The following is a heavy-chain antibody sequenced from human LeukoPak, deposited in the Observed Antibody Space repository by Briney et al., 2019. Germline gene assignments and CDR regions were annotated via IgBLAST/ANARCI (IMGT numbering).Heavy chain of an antibody. CDR2: IYSGGST. CDR1: GLTVSSNY. D-gene: IGHD3-10*01. CDR3: ARGSFWFGEDLPFDY. J-gene: IGHJ4*02. Sequence: PGGSLRLSCAASGLTVSSNYMSWVRQAPGKGLEWVSVIYSGGSTYYADSVKGRFTISRDNSKNTLYLQMNTLISEDTAVYYCARGSFWFGEDLPFDYWGQGTLVTVSS. V-gene: IGHV3-66*01.